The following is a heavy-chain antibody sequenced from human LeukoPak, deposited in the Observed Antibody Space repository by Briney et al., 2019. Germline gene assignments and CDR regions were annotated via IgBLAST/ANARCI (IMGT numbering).Heavy chain of an antibody. CDR3: ARHHDSSGYYYYYYYGMDV. CDR2: INPTRGGT. D-gene: IGHD3-22*01. V-gene: IGHV1-2*02. CDR1: GYTFTGYY. Sequence: ASVKVSCTASGYTFTGYYMHWVRQAPGQGLKWWGWINPTRGGTNYAQKFQGRVTMTRDTSISTAYMELSRLRSDDTAVYYCARHHDSSGYYYYYYYGMDVWGQGTTVTVSS. J-gene: IGHJ6*02.